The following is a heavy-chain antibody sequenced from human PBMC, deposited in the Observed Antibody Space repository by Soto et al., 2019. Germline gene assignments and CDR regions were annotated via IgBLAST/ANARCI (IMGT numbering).Heavy chain of an antibody. CDR1: GYTLTELS. J-gene: IGHJ4*02. CDR2: INPKGGST. D-gene: IGHD6-13*01. Sequence: ASVKVSCKVSGYTLTELSMHWVRQAPGQGLEWMGIINPKGGSTIYAQKFRGRVTMARDTSTSTVYMDLSSLRSDDTAVYYCARDLAAADYWGQGTLVTVSS. CDR3: ARDLAAADY. V-gene: IGHV1-46*01.